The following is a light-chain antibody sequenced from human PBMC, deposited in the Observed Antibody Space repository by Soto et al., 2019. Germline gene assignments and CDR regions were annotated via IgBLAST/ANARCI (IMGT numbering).Light chain of an antibody. CDR1: QGNNNY. CDR2: AAS. V-gene: IGKV1-27*01. CDR3: QQYYSAPLT. J-gene: IGKJ4*01. Sequence: DIQMTQSPSSLSASEGDRVTITCRASQGNNNYLAWYQQKPGKVPKLLIYAASTLQSGVPSRFSGGGSETDFTLTISSLQPEDVATYYCQQYYSAPLTFGGGTKVEIK.